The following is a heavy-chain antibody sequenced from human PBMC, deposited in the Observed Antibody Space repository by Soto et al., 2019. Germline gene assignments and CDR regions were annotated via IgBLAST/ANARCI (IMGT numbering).Heavy chain of an antibody. J-gene: IGHJ3*02. V-gene: IGHV4-39*01. CDR3: ASPTLGAFDI. CDR2: VYYSGST. CDR1: GGSISSSNYY. Sequence: SETLSLTCTVSGGSISSSNYYWGWIRQPPGKGLEWIGSVYYSGSTSYNSSLKSRVTISVDTSKNQFSLRLSSVTAADTAVYYCASPTLGAFDIWGQGTMVTVS. D-gene: IGHD3-16*01.